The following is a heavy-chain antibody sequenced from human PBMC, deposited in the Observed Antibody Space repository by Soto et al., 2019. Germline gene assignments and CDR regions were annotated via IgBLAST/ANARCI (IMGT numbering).Heavy chain of an antibody. CDR3: ARSDIVVVPAASARYYYGMDV. V-gene: IGHV1-69*13. D-gene: IGHD2-2*01. CDR2: IIPIFGTA. CDR1: GGTFSSYA. J-gene: IGHJ6*02. Sequence: SVKVSCKASGGTFSSYAISWVRQAPGQGLEWMGGIIPIFGTANYAQKFRGRVTITADESTSTAYMELSSLRSEDTAVYYCARSDIVVVPAASARYYYGMDVWGQGTTVTVSS.